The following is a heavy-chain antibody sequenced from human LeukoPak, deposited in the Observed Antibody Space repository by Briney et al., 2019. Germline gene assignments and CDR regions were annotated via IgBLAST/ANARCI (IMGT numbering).Heavy chain of an antibody. CDR1: GFTFSNGW. Sequence: PGGSLRLSCAASGFTFSNGWMSWVRQAPGKGLEWVSAISGSRGSTYYADSVKGRFTISRDNSKNTLYLQMNSLRAEDTAVYYCAKDASAAGDYWGQGTLVTVSS. J-gene: IGHJ4*02. CDR3: AKDASAAGDY. V-gene: IGHV3-23*01. CDR2: ISGSRGST. D-gene: IGHD6-13*01.